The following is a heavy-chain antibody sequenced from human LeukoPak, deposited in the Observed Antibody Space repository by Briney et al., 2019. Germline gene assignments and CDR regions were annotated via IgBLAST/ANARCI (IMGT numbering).Heavy chain of an antibody. CDR3: AKDNRRHYTSGPNPDSLH. J-gene: IGHJ4*02. CDR2: ISWNSGSI. D-gene: IGHD6-19*01. CDR1: GFIFNNYA. V-gene: IGHV3-9*01. Sequence: PGGSLRLSCAGSGFIFNNYAMHWVRQPPVKGLEWVSGISWNSGSIDYADSVKGRFTISRDNAKNSLYLQMNSLRVEDTAFYYCAKDNRRHYTSGPNPDSLHWGQGALVTVSS.